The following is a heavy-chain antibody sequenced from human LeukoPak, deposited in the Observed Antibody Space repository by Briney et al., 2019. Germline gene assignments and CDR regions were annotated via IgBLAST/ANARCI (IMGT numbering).Heavy chain of an antibody. CDR2: IYPGDSGT. J-gene: IGHJ6*02. CDR3: ARHKGVTSPRLNLYYYGLDV. V-gene: IGHV5-51*01. Sequence: GESLKISCEAFGYSFPNYWLAWVRQMPGKGPEWMGIIYPGDSGTRYSPSFQGQVTISADKSATTAYLQWSSLRASDTAIYYCARHKGVTSPRLNLYYYGLDVWGQGTTVIVSS. D-gene: IGHD4-17*01. CDR1: GYSFPNYW.